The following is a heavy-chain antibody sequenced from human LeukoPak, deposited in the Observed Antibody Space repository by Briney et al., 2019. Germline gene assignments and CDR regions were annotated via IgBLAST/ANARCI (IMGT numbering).Heavy chain of an antibody. CDR2: IYYSGST. V-gene: IGHV4-59*01. CDR3: ARVLGRPPVVATIDY. D-gene: IGHD5-12*01. J-gene: IGHJ4*02. CDR1: GGSISSYY. Sequence: SETLSLTCTVSGGSISSYYWSWIRQPPGKGLEWIGYIYYSGSTNYNPSLKSRVTISVDTYKNQFSLKLSSVTAADTAVYYCARVLGRPPVVATIDYWGQGTLVTVSS.